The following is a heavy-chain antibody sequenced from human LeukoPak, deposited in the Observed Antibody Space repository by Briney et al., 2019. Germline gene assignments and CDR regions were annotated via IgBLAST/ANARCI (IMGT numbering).Heavy chain of an antibody. D-gene: IGHD5-18*01. CDR2: IKQDGSEK. Sequence: PGGSLRLSXAASGFTFSSYWMSWVRQAPGKGLEWVANIKQDGSEKYYVDSVKGRFTISRDNAKNSLYLQMNSLRAEDTAVYYCARVGYSYGYAGTFDYWGQGTLVTVSS. CDR3: ARVGYSYGYAGTFDY. J-gene: IGHJ4*02. CDR1: GFTFSSYW. V-gene: IGHV3-7*01.